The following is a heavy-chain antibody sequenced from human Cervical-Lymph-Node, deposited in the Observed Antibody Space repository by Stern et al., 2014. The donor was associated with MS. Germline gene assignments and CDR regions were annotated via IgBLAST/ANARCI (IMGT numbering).Heavy chain of an antibody. D-gene: IGHD3-9*01. CDR2: ISYDGSNK. V-gene: IGHV3-30*18. J-gene: IGHJ6*02. Sequence: VQLEESGGGVVQPGRSLRLSCAASGFTFSSYGMHWVRQAPGKGLEWVAVISYDGSNKYYADSVKGRFTISRDNSKNTLYLQMNSLRAEDTAVYYCAKDQDILTGYTGMDVWGQGTTVTVSS. CDR3: AKDQDILTGYTGMDV. CDR1: GFTFSSYG.